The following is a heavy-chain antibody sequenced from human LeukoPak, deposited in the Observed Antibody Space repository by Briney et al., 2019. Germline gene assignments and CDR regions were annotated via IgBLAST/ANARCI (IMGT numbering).Heavy chain of an antibody. CDR3: ARAYYGSGTYLRMDV. D-gene: IGHD3-10*01. V-gene: IGHV1-18*01. CDR2: INAYNGNT. Sequence: ASVKVSCKGSGFAITNYAITWVRQAPGQGLEWMGWINAYNGNTNYAQNLQGRVTLTTDTSTSTAYMELRSLRSDDTAVYYCARAYYGSGTYLRMDVWGQGTTVNVSS. CDR1: GFAITNYA. J-gene: IGHJ6*02.